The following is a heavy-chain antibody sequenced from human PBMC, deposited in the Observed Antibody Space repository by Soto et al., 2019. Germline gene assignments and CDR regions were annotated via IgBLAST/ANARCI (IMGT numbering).Heavy chain of an antibody. D-gene: IGHD2-15*01. CDR3: ARGTQSTLIVRSSRGTWFDP. Sequence: SETLSLTCTVFGGSIRSYYWSWIRQPPGKGLEWIGYMYYGGRTNYNPSLKSRVTISVDTSKMQVSLKLSSVTAADKAVYFCARGTQSTLIVRSSRGTWFDPWGQGTLVTVS. V-gene: IGHV4-59*08. CDR2: MYYGGRT. J-gene: IGHJ5*02. CDR1: GGSIRSYY.